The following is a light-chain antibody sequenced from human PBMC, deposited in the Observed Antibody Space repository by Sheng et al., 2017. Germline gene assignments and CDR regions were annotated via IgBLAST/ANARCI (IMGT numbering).Light chain of an antibody. Sequence: QSALTQPASVSESPGQSITISCTGTSSDFSSYNYVSWYQQHPGKAPKLIIYDVSNRPSGVSDRFSGSKSGNTASLTISGLQAEDEADYYCSSYTSSSTPYVFGTGTKVTVL. V-gene: IGLV2-14*03. CDR2: DVS. CDR3: SSYTSSSTPYV. J-gene: IGLJ1*01. CDR1: SSDFSSYNY.